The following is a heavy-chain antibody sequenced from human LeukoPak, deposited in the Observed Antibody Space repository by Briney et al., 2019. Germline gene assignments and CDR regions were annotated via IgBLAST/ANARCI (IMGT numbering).Heavy chain of an antibody. Sequence: GGSLRLSCVASGFTFSSHSMNWVRQAPGKGLEWVSSISSSSSYIYYADSVKGRFTISRDNAKNSLYLQMNSLRAEDTAVYYCARDSSYYDFWSGYYPTPDYWGQGTLVTVSS. CDR2: ISSSSSYI. D-gene: IGHD3-3*01. V-gene: IGHV3-21*01. J-gene: IGHJ4*02. CDR1: GFTFSSHS. CDR3: ARDSSYYDFWSGYYPTPDY.